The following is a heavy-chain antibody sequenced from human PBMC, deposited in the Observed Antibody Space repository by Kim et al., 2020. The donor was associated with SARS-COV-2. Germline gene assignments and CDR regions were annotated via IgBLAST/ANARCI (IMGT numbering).Heavy chain of an antibody. CDR2: VYYDGSNK. V-gene: IGHV3-33*01. Sequence: GGSLRLSCAASGFTFSNYGMHWVRQAPGKGLEWVAVVYYDGSNKYYTDSVKGRFTISRDNSKNTLYLQMDSLRAEDMAVYYCARDLRSRYFDLWGRGTLV. CDR3: ARDLRSRYFDL. J-gene: IGHJ2*01. CDR1: GFTFSNYG.